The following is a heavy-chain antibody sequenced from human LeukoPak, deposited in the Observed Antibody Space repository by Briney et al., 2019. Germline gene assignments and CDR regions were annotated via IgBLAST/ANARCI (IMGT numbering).Heavy chain of an antibody. J-gene: IGHJ5*02. CDR3: ATLKYYYGSGSYYKDNWFDP. CDR1: GFAVSSNY. CDR2: IYSGGST. Sequence: GGSLRLSCAASGFAVSSNYMSWVRQAPGKGLEWVSVIYSGGSTYYADSVKGRFTISRDNSKNTLYLQMNSLRAEDTAVYYCATLKYYYGSGSYYKDNWFDPWGQGTLVTVSS. D-gene: IGHD3-10*01. V-gene: IGHV3-53*01.